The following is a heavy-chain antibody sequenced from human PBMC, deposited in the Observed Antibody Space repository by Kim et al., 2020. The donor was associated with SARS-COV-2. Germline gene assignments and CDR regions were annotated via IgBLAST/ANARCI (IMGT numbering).Heavy chain of an antibody. Sequence: GGSLRLSCAASGFTFSSYSMNWVRQAPGKGLEWVSSISSSSSYIYYADSVKGRFTISRDNAKNSLYLQMNSLRAEDTAVYYCARGRDGYNRFFDYWGQGTLVTVSS. D-gene: IGHD5-12*01. CDR1: GFTFSSYS. CDR3: ARGRDGYNRFFDY. J-gene: IGHJ4*02. CDR2: ISSSSSYI. V-gene: IGHV3-21*01.